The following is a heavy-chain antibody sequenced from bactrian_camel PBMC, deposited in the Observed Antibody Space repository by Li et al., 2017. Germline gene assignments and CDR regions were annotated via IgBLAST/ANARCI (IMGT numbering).Heavy chain of an antibody. CDR2: IYNGENV. CDR3: AASRLGSTINWRQERRYGY. J-gene: IGHJ4*01. V-gene: IGHV3S55*01. CDR1: GLGFRRCT. D-gene: IGHD4*01. Sequence: HVQLVESGGGSVQAGGSLKLTCVGPGLGFRRCTMAWYRQGPGKGLEWIATIYNGENVRSRDSVKGRFTVSQDNAKNTVYLQMNSLKPEDTAMYYCAASRLGSTINWRQERRYGYWGQGTQVTVS.